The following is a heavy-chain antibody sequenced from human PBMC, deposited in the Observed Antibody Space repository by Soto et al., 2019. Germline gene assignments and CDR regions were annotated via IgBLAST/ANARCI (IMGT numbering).Heavy chain of an antibody. J-gene: IGHJ3*02. CDR1: GFTFSKAW. Sequence: GSLRLSCAASGFTFSKAWMSWVRQAPGKGLEWVGRIKSKTDGGTTDFAAPVKGRFTISRDDSKNTLYLQMNSLKTEDTAVYYCTTDGIYYSHTFDIWGQGTMVTVSS. V-gene: IGHV3-15*01. CDR3: TTDGIYYSHTFDI. CDR2: IKSKTDGGTT. D-gene: IGHD3-10*01.